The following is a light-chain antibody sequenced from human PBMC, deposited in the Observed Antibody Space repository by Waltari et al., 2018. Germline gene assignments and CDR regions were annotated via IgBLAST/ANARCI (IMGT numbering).Light chain of an antibody. CDR3: HQYGSPPGT. V-gene: IGKV3-20*01. J-gene: IGKJ1*01. CDR1: QTTSSTH. Sequence: EIVLTQSPGTLSLSPGERATLSCRGSQTTSSTHLAWYQHRPGQAPRLLMYAASTRATGIPDRFSGSGSGTDFTLTISRLEPEDSAVFYCHQYGSPPGTFGQGTKVEIK. CDR2: AAS.